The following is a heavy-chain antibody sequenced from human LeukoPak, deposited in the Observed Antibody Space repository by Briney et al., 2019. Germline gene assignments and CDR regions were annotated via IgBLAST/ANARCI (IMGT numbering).Heavy chain of an antibody. Sequence: GRSLRLSCAASGFTFSSYAMHWVRQAPGKGLEWVAVISYDGSNKYYADSVKGRFTISRDNSKNTLYLQMNSLRAEDTAVYYCVRAGQIIVGATSLDYWGQGTLVTVSS. CDR2: ISYDGSNK. D-gene: IGHD1-26*01. J-gene: IGHJ4*02. CDR1: GFTFSSYA. V-gene: IGHV3-30-3*01. CDR3: VRAGQIIVGATSLDY.